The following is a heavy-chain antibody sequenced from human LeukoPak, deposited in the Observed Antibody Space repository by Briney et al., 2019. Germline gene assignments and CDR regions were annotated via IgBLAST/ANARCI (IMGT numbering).Heavy chain of an antibody. CDR1: GFTFSSYS. Sequence: GGSLRLSCAASGFTFSSYSMNWVRQAPGKGLEWLSSISSSSSYIYYADSVKGRFTISRDNAKNSLYLQMNSLRAEDTAVYYCARGVVVVPAARWFDPWGQGTLVTVSS. V-gene: IGHV3-21*01. D-gene: IGHD2-2*01. J-gene: IGHJ5*02. CDR2: ISSSSSYI. CDR3: ARGVVVVPAARWFDP.